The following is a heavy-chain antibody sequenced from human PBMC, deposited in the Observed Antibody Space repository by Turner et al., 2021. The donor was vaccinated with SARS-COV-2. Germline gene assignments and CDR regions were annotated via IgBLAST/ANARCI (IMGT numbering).Heavy chain of an antibody. V-gene: IGHV3-30*18. D-gene: IGHD4-4*01. CDR1: GFTFSSYG. CDR2: ISYDGNNK. CDR3: AKQLGLYSNPMYYFDY. Sequence: QVQLVESGGGVVQPGRSLRLSCAASGFTFSSYGMHWVRQAPGKGLEWVAVISYDGNNKYYADSVKGRFTISRDNSKNTLYLQMNSLRAEDTAVYYCAKQLGLYSNPMYYFDYWGQGTLVTVSS. J-gene: IGHJ4*02.